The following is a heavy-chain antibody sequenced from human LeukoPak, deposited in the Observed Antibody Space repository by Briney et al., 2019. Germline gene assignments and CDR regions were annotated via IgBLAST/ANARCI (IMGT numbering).Heavy chain of an antibody. CDR2: IYSGDNT. Sequence: QSGGSLRLSCAASGFTVGSNYMSWVRQAPGKGLEWISVIYSGDNTYYADSVKGRFTISRDNSKNTLYLQMNSLRADDTAVYYCAKGHYGDFVRFDYWGQGTLVTVSS. J-gene: IGHJ4*02. CDR3: AKGHYGDFVRFDY. D-gene: IGHD4-17*01. V-gene: IGHV3-53*01. CDR1: GFTVGSNY.